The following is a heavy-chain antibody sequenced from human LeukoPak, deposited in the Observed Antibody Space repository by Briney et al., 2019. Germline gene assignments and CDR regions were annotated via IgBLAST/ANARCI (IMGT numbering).Heavy chain of an antibody. CDR1: GYTFTSYG. CDR3: ARVPSMIVVVITGDYYFDY. Sequence: GASVKVSCKASGYTFTSYGISWVRQAPGQGLEWMGWISAYNGNTNYAQKLQGRVTMTTDTSTSTAYMELRSLRCDDTAVYYCARVPSMIVVVITGDYYFDYWGQGTLVTVSS. D-gene: IGHD3-22*01. CDR2: ISAYNGNT. J-gene: IGHJ4*02. V-gene: IGHV1-18*01.